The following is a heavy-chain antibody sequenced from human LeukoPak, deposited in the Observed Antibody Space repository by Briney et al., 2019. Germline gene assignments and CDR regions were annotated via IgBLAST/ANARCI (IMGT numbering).Heavy chain of an antibody. Sequence: GGSLRLSCAASGFTFSNAWMNWVRQAPGKGLEWVGRIKSKTGGGTTDYAAPVKGRFTISRDDSKHTLYLQMNSLKTEDTAVYYCTPSYGGFFDYWGQGTLVTVSS. CDR2: IKSKTGGGTT. D-gene: IGHD4-23*01. V-gene: IGHV3-15*01. CDR1: GFTFSNAW. J-gene: IGHJ4*02. CDR3: TPSYGGFFDY.